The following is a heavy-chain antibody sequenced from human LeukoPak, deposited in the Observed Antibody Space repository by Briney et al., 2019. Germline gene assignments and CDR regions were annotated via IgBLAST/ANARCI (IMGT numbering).Heavy chain of an antibody. J-gene: IGHJ5*02. Sequence: GGSLRLSCAASGFTFSSYWMSWVRQAPGKGLEGVANIKQDGSEKYYVDSVKGRFTSSRDNAKNSLYLQMNSLRAEDTAVYYCARGVAAAGIGPGWFDPWGQGTLVTVSS. CDR2: IKQDGSEK. CDR1: GFTFSSYW. D-gene: IGHD6-13*01. V-gene: IGHV3-7*01. CDR3: ARGVAAAGIGPGWFDP.